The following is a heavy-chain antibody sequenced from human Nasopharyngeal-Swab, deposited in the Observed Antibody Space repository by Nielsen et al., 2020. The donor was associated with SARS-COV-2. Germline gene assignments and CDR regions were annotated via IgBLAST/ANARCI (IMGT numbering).Heavy chain of an antibody. Sequence: GESLKISCAASGFTFSYYYLDWVRQAPGKGLEWVGRTRSKADSYTTEYAASVKGRFTISRDESKNSLYLQMNSLKTEDTAVYYCTAGFHFDYWGQGILVTVSS. V-gene: IGHV3-72*01. CDR2: TRSKADSYTT. CDR1: GFTFSYYY. CDR3: TAGFHFDY. J-gene: IGHJ4*02.